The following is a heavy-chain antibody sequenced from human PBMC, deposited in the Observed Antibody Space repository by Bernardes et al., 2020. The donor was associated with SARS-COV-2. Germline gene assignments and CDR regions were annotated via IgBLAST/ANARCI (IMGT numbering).Heavy chain of an antibody. Sequence: ASVKVSCKASGYIFSNYAIHWVRQAPGQILEWMGWINAGNGDRKYSQKFQGRVTITSDTSATTAYMDLNSLRSEDTAVYYCARSDWLLSDRFDYWGHGTLVTVSS. V-gene: IGHV1-3*01. CDR3: ARSDWLLSDRFDY. D-gene: IGHD3-9*01. J-gene: IGHJ5*01. CDR2: INAGNGDR. CDR1: GYIFSNYA.